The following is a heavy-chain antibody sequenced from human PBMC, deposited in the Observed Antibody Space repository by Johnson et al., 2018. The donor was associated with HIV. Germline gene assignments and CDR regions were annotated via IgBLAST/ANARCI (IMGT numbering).Heavy chain of an antibody. CDR2: ISSSGSTI. D-gene: IGHD1-26*01. CDR3: ARDDLDNSGHLMAFDM. V-gene: IGHV3-11*04. Sequence: QMLLVESGGGLVKPGGSLRLSCAPSGFTFSDYYMSWMRQAPGQGLEWVSYISSSGSTIYYVDSVKGRFTISRDNAKNSLYLQMNSLRAEDTAVYYCARDDLDNSGHLMAFDMWGQGTMVTVSS. J-gene: IGHJ3*02. CDR1: GFTFSDYY.